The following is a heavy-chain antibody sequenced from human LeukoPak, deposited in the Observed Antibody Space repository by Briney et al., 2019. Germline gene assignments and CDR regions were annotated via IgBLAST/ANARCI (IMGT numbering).Heavy chain of an antibody. Sequence: ASVKVSCKASGYTFTDYYLHRVRQAPGQGFEWMGWINPNSGDTNYAQKFQGRVTMTRDTSISTAHMEMSRLRSDDTAVYYCARANFLYRSSTTCLFDYWGQGTLVTVSS. V-gene: IGHV1-2*02. J-gene: IGHJ4*02. CDR1: GYTFTDYY. CDR3: ARANFLYRSSTTCLFDY. D-gene: IGHD2-2*01. CDR2: INPNSGDT.